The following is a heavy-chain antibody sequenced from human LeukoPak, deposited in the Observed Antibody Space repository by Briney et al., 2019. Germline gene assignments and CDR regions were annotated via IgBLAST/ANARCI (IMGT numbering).Heavy chain of an antibody. CDR3: ASRNPGSDYGMDV. J-gene: IGHJ6*02. CDR1: GYTFTSYG. Sequence: ASVKVSCKASGYTFTSYGISWVRQAPGQGLEWMGRIIPILGIANYAQKFQGRVTITADKSTSTAYMELSSLRSEDTAVYYCASRNPGSDYGMDVWGQGTTVTVSS. D-gene: IGHD1-14*01. V-gene: IGHV1-69*04. CDR2: IIPILGIA.